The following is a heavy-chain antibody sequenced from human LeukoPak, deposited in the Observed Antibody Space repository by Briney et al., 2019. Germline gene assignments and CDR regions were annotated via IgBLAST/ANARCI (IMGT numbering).Heavy chain of an antibody. V-gene: IGHV3-33*01. Sequence: PGGSLRLSCAASGFSFSSYGMHWVRQAPGKGLEWVAAIWFDGSTKYFADSVKGRFTVSRDNSKNTLYLQMNSLRAEDTAVYYCSRGWTSTQYTYYVDYWGQGTLVTASS. CDR3: SRGWTSTQYTYYVDY. CDR2: IWFDGSTK. D-gene: IGHD3/OR15-3a*01. J-gene: IGHJ4*02. CDR1: GFSFSSYG.